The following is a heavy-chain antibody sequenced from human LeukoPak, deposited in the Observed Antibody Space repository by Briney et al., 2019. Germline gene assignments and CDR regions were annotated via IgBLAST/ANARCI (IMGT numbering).Heavy chain of an antibody. Sequence: PSETLSLTCAVSGGSISSSSNYWGWIRQPPGKGLGWIGSVYYSGAVYHNPSLKSRGTMSVDTSKNQFSLKLSSVTAADTAVYYCARHNGAGGWYRWFDPWGQGTLVTVSS. V-gene: IGHV4-39*01. CDR3: ARHNGAGGWYRWFDP. J-gene: IGHJ5*02. D-gene: IGHD6-19*01. CDR1: GGSISSSSNY. CDR2: VYYSGAV.